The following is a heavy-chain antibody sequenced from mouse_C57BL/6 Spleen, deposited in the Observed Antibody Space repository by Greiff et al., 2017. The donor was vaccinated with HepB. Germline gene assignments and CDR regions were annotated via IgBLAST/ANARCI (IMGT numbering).Heavy chain of an antibody. CDR3: AREGSSYYWYFDV. Sequence: EVQVVESGGGLVKPGGSLKLSCAASGFTFSSYAMSWVRQTPEKRLEWVATISDGGSYTYSPDNVKGRFTISRDNAKNNLYLQMSHLKSEDTAMYYCAREGSSYYWYFDVWGTGTTVTVSS. CDR2: ISDGGSYT. V-gene: IGHV5-4*01. J-gene: IGHJ1*03. CDR1: GFTFSSYA. D-gene: IGHD1-1*01.